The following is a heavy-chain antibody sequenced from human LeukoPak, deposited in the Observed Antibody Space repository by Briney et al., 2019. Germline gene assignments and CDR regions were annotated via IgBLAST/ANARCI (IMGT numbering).Heavy chain of an antibody. V-gene: IGHV4-4*09. D-gene: IGHD5-12*01. CDR2: IYTSGST. CDR1: GGSISSYY. CDR3: ARLVATIPYFDY. J-gene: IGHJ4*02. Sequence: SETLSLTCTVAGGSISSYYWSWIRQPPGKGLEWIGYIYTSGSTNYNRSLKSRFTISVDTSKNQFSLKLSSVTAADTAVYYCARLVATIPYFDYWGQGTLVTVSS.